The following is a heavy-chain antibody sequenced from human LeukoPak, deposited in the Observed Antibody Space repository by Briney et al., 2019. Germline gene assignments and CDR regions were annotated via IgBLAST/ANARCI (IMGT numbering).Heavy chain of an antibody. J-gene: IGHJ3*02. D-gene: IGHD4-17*01. V-gene: IGHV1-8*01. CDR2: MNTNSGNT. CDR1: GYTFTSYD. Sequence: GASVKVSCKASGYTFTSYDINWVRQATGQRLEWMGLMNTNSGNTGYAQKFQGRVTITRNPSTSTAYMELSSLRSEDTAVYYCARADGDDAFDIWGQGTMVTVSS. CDR3: ARADGDDAFDI.